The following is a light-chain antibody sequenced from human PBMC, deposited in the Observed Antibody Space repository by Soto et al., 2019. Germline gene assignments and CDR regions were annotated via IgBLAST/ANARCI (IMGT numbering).Light chain of an antibody. CDR3: QSFDNSLTWV. CDR1: SSNFGAGYG. Sequence: QSVLTQPPSVSGAPGQRVTISCAGTSSNFGAGYGVHWYQQLPGRAPTLLIYDNNNRPSGVPDRFSGSKSGTSASLGITGLQAGDEATYYCQSFDNSLTWVFGGGTKLTVL. CDR2: DNN. V-gene: IGLV1-40*01. J-gene: IGLJ3*02.